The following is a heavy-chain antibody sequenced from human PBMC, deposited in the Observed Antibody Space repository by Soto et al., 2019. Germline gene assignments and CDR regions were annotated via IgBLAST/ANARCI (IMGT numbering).Heavy chain of an antibody. Sequence: QVQLVQSGAEVKKPGASVKVSCKASGYTFTTYDMHWVRQAPGQGLEWMGIISPDGGRTSCAQKFEGRVTMTGDTSTSTVYMELSSLRSEDTVVYYCATRDPGHYWGQGTLVSVSS. J-gene: IGHJ4*02. CDR2: ISPDGGRT. D-gene: IGHD3-10*01. CDR3: ATRDPGHY. CDR1: GYTFTTYD. V-gene: IGHV1-46*01.